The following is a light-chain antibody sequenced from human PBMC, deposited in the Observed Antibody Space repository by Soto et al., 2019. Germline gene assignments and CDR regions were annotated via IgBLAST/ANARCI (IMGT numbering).Light chain of an antibody. J-gene: IGKJ4*01. V-gene: IGKV3-15*01. CDR1: QSVGHMF. CDR3: QQYIRWPLT. Sequence: EIVLTQSPDTLSLSPGDRATLSCRASQSVGHMFLAWFQQKPGQAPSLLIYGASTRATGTPARFSGSGSGTEFTLTISSLQSEDFAVYYCQQYIRWPLTFGGGTKVDIK. CDR2: GAS.